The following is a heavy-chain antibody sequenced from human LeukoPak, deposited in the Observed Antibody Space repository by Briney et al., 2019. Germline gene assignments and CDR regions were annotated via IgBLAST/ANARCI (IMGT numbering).Heavy chain of an antibody. Sequence: GGSLRLSCADSGFTFSTYDMTWVRQAPGKGLEWVSVIYSGGSTYYADSVKGRFTISRDNSKNTLYLQMNSLRAEDTAVYYCARDRGWLQLDYWGQGTLVTVSS. J-gene: IGHJ4*02. CDR1: GFTFSTYD. CDR3: ARDRGWLQLDY. V-gene: IGHV3-66*01. D-gene: IGHD5-24*01. CDR2: IYSGGST.